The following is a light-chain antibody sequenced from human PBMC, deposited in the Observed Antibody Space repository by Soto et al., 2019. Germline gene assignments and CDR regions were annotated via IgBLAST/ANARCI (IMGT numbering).Light chain of an antibody. CDR3: SSYTSDNRDYV. V-gene: IGLV2-14*01. J-gene: IGLJ1*01. CDR2: EVS. CDR1: SSDVGAYTS. Sequence: QSALTQPASVSGSPGQSITMSCTGTSSDVGAYTSVSWYQQHPGKAPKLMIYEVSNRPSGVSRRFSGSKSGNTASLTISGLQAEDEAHYYCSSYTSDNRDYVFGTGTKLTVL.